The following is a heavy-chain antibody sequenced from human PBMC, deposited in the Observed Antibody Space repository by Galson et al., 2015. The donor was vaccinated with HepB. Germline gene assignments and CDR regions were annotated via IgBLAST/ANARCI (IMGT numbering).Heavy chain of an antibody. D-gene: IGHD6-13*01. V-gene: IGHV1-18*01. Sequence: SVKVSCKAPGYSFNNYAITWVRQAPGQGLQWMGWISGYNGRAMYAQEFQDRVTLTIDTSTTTASMEVNRLTSDDTAMYYCARDLAAETTDAFDIWGQGTIVTVSS. CDR2: ISGYNGRA. CDR1: GYSFNNYA. J-gene: IGHJ3*02. CDR3: ARDLAAETTDAFDI.